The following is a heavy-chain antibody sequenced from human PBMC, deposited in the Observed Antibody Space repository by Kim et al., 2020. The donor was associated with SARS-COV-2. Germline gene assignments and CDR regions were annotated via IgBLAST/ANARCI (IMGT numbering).Heavy chain of an antibody. D-gene: IGHD3-10*01. CDR2: ISAYNGNT. CDR1: GYTFTSYG. Sequence: ASVKVSCKASGYTFTSYGISWVRQAPGQGLEWMGWISAYNGNTNYAQKLQGRVTMTTDTSTSTAYMELRSLRSDDTAVYYCARAIGRYYYGSGKVTQGWYFDYWGQGTLVTVSS. V-gene: IGHV1-18*01. J-gene: IGHJ4*02. CDR3: ARAIGRYYYGSGKVTQGWYFDY.